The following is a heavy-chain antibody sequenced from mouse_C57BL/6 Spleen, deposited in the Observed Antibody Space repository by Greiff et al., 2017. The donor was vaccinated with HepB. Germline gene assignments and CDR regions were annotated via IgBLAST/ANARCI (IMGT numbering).Heavy chain of an antibody. J-gene: IGHJ4*01. CDR2: IRNKANNPAT. CDR1: GFTFSDAW. D-gene: IGHD5-5*01. CDR3: RGGLPYAMDY. Sequence: EVQLVESGGGLVQPGGSMKLSCAASGFTFSDAWMDWVRQSPEKGLEWVAEIRNKANNPATYYAESVKGRFTISRDDSKSSVYLQMNSLRAEDTGMYYCRGGLPYAMDYWGQGTSVTVSS. V-gene: IGHV6-6*01.